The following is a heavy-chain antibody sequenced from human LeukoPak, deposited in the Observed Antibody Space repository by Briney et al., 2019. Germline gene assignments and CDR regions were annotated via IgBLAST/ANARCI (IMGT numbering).Heavy chain of an antibody. CDR2: ISGSGGST. CDR3: AKASYSSSSRPFDP. J-gene: IGHJ5*02. D-gene: IGHD6-6*01. CDR1: GFTFSSYS. V-gene: IGHV3-23*01. Sequence: GGSLRLSCAASGFTFSSYSMNWVRQAPGKGLEWVSAISGSGGSTYYADSVKGRFTISRDNSKNTLYLQMNSLRAEDTAVYYCAKASYSSSSRPFDPWGQGTLVTVSS.